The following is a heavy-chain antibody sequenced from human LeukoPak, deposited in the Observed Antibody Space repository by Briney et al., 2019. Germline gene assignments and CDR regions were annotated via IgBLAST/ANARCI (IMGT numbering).Heavy chain of an antibody. D-gene: IGHD3-3*01. CDR1: GGSISSYY. J-gene: IGHJ6*03. Sequence: SETLSLTCTVSGGSISSYYWSWIRQPPGKGLEWIGYIYYSGSTNYNPSLKSRVTISVDTSKNQFSLKLSSVTAADTAVYYCANTIFGVVNGYYYYYMDVWGKGTTVTVSS. V-gene: IGHV4-59*01. CDR2: IYYSGST. CDR3: ANTIFGVVNGYYYYYMDV.